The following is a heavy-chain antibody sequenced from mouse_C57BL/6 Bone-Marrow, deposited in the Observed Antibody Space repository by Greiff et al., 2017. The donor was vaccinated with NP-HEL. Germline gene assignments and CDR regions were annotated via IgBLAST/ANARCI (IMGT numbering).Heavy chain of an antibody. CDR2: IYPGDGDT. CDR1: GYAFSSSW. V-gene: IGHV1-82*01. J-gene: IGHJ1*03. Sequence: VQLQQSGPELVKPGASVKISCKASGYAFSSSWMNWVKQRPGKGLEWIGRIYPGDGDTNYNGKFKGKATLTADKSSSTAYMQLSSLTSEDSAVYFCARGDYYGGGFDVWGTGTTVTVSS. CDR3: ARGDYYGGGFDV. D-gene: IGHD1-1*01.